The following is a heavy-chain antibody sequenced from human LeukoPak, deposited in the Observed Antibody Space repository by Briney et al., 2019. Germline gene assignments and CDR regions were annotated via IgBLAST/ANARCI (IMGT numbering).Heavy chain of an antibody. J-gene: IGHJ5*02. CDR2: ISAYNGNT. D-gene: IGHD2-2*01. CDR3: ARDWQDIVVVPAAIPDWFDP. V-gene: IGHV1-18*01. Sequence: ASVKVSCKASGGTFSNSAISWVRQAPGQGLEWMGWISAYNGNTNYAQKLQGRVTMTTDTSTSTACMELRSLRSDDTAVYYCARDWQDIVVVPAAIPDWFDPWGQGTLVTVSS. CDR1: GGTFSNSA.